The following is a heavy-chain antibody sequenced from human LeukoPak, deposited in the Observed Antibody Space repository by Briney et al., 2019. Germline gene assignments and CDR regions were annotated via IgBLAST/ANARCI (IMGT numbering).Heavy chain of an antibody. V-gene: IGHV3-33*01. CDR1: EFTFSSYG. D-gene: IGHD4-23*01. CDR2: IWYDGSNK. CDR3: ARDRTSYGGNSGAFDI. J-gene: IGHJ3*02. Sequence: QAGGSLRLSCAASEFTFSSYGMHWVRQAPGKGLEWVAVIWYDGSNKYYADSVKGRFTISRDNSKNTLYLQMNSLRAEDTAVYYCARDRTSYGGNSGAFDIWGQGTMGTVSS.